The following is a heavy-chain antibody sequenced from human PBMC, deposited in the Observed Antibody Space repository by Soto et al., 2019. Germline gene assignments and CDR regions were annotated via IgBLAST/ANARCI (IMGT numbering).Heavy chain of an antibody. CDR3: ASEDDGGDSLDV. V-gene: IGHV4-30-4*08. D-gene: IGHD2-21*02. J-gene: IGHJ6*02. CDR2: IHHSGSI. Sequence: QVQLQQSGPGLVKPSQTLSLTCTVSGGSISSDYYPWTWIRQSPGKGLEWIGYIHHSGSILYNPSLKSRVTISVDTSKNQFSLHLSSVTAADTAVYFCASEDDGGDSLDVWGQGTTVTVSS. CDR1: GGSISSDYYP.